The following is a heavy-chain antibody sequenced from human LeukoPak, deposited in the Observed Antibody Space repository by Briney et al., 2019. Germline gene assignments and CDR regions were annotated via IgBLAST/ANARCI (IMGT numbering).Heavy chain of an antibody. V-gene: IGHV1-46*01. CDR1: GYTFTNYY. Sequence: ASVKVSCKASGYTFTNYYVHWVRQAPGQGLEWMGIIKPSGGGTSYALKFQGRVTMTRDTSTSTAYMELSSLRSEDTAVYYCARDHFDSSGYYYLLGYFEHWGQGTKVTVSS. D-gene: IGHD3-22*01. CDR3: ARDHFDSSGYYYLLGYFEH. J-gene: IGHJ1*01. CDR2: IKPSGGGT.